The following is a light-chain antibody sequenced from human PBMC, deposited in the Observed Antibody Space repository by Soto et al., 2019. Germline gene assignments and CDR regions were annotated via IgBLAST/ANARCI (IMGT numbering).Light chain of an antibody. CDR3: SSYSSSGTLV. CDR2: DVS. V-gene: IGLV2-14*03. J-gene: IGLJ1*01. CDR1: SSVVGTYNY. Sequence: LTQPASVSGSPGQSITISCTGTSSVVGTYNYVSWYQQHPGKAPKLMIYDVSNRPSGISDRFSASKSGNTASLTISGLQAEDEADYYCSSYSSSGTLVFGTGTRSPS.